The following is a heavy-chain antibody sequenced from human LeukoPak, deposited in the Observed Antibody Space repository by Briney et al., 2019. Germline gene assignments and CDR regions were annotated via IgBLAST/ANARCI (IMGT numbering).Heavy chain of an antibody. CDR3: SLGVKTDAFDI. CDR1: GYSFTSYW. J-gene: IGHJ3*02. D-gene: IGHD3-3*01. Sequence: GESLKISCKGSGYSFTSYWIGWVRQMPGKGLEWMGIIYPGDSDTRYSPSFQGQVTISADKSISIAYLQWSSLNASDTAMYYCSLGVKTDAFDIWGQGTMVTVSS. CDR2: IYPGDSDT. V-gene: IGHV5-51*01.